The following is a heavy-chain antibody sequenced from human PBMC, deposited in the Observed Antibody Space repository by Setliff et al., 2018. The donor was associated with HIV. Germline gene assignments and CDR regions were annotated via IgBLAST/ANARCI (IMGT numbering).Heavy chain of an antibody. CDR2: IYHSGTT. J-gene: IGHJ6*02. Sequence: PSETLSLTCTVSGYPISSGYYWGWIRQPPGKGLEWIGRIYHSGTTYYNPPLKSRVTISVDTSKNQFSLKLSSATAAGTAVYYCARRLQFLECLHGVGGLDVWGQGTTVTVSS. V-gene: IGHV4-38-2*02. D-gene: IGHD3-3*01. CDR3: ARRLQFLECLHGVGGLDV. CDR1: GYPISSGYY.